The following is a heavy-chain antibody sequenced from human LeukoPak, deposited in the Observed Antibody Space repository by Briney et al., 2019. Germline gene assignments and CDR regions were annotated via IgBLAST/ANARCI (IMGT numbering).Heavy chain of an antibody. V-gene: IGHV5-10-1*01. Sequence: GESLSISCKGSGYSFASNWISWVRQMPGKGLEWMGRIDPSDSYTNYSPSFQGHVTISPDKSISTAFLQWNSLKASDTAMYFCARHGTGGFDYWGQGTLVTVSS. D-gene: IGHD3-10*01. CDR1: GYSFASNW. CDR2: IDPSDSYT. CDR3: ARHGTGGFDY. J-gene: IGHJ4*02.